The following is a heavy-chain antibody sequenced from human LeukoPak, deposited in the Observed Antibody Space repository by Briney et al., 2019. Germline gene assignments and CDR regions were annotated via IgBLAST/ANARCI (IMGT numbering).Heavy chain of an antibody. CDR2: ISAYNGNT. Sequence: ASVKVSCKASGYTFTSYGISWVRQAPGQGLEWMGWISAYNGNTNYAQKLQGRVTMTTDTSTSTAYMELRSLRSDDTAVYYCARDRPDYGDYVFMSDYWGQGTLVTVSP. V-gene: IGHV1-18*01. CDR1: GYTFTSYG. J-gene: IGHJ4*02. CDR3: ARDRPDYGDYVFMSDY. D-gene: IGHD4-17*01.